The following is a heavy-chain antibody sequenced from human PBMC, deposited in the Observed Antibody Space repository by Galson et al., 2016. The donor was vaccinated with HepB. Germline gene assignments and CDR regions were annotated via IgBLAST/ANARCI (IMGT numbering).Heavy chain of an antibody. J-gene: IGHJ6*02. D-gene: IGHD6-6*01. CDR2: IDYSGKA. Sequence: SETLSLTCTVSGASLGVSGYHWAWIRQPTGKGLEWIGSIDYSGKAHYNPSHKSRVTISVDTSNNQFSLKLSSVAAADTAVYYCARDGSSTTYYYYGLDVWGQGTPVTVSS. V-gene: IGHV4-39*07. CDR1: GASLGVSGYH. CDR3: ARDGSSTTYYYYGLDV.